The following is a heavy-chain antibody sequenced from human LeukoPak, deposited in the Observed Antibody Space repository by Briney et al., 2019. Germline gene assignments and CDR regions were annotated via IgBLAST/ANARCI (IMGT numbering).Heavy chain of an antibody. J-gene: IGHJ4*02. D-gene: IGHD3-3*01. CDR3: ARASPTTTFGVVQVYYFDY. V-gene: IGHV4-61*02. Sequence: PSQTLSLTCTVSGGSISSGSYYWSCIRQPAGKGLECIGRIYTSGNTNYNPSLKSRVTISVDTSKNQFSLKLSSVTAADTAVYYCARASPTTTFGVVQVYYFDYWGQGTLVTVSS. CDR1: GGSISSGSYY. CDR2: IYTSGNT.